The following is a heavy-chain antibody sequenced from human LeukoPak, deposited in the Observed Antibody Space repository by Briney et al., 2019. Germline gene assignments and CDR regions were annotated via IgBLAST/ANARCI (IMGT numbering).Heavy chain of an antibody. J-gene: IGHJ4*02. CDR1: GFTFDEYA. Sequence: GGSLRLSCAASGFTFDEYAMHSVRHAPGKGLEWVSGICWNSGSIGYADSVKGRFTISRHNAKNSLYLQMNSLRAEDTVLYYCAKDYGDYYDSSGYYVDYWGQGTLVTVSA. CDR3: AKDYGDYYDSSGYYVDY. CDR2: ICWNSGSI. D-gene: IGHD3-22*01. V-gene: IGHV3-9*01.